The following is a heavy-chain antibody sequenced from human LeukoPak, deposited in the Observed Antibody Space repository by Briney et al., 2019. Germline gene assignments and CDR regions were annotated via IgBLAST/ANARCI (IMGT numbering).Heavy chain of an antibody. CDR2: IRYDGSNK. D-gene: IGHD5-12*01. CDR1: GFTFSSYG. Sequence: GGSLRLSCAASGFTFSSYGMHWVRQAPGKGLEWVAFIRYDGSNKYYADSVKGRFTTSRDNSKNTLYLQMNSLRAEDTAVYYCAKAPGYSGYDPANYYYYYYMDVWGKGTTVTISS. CDR3: AKAPGYSGYDPANYYYYYYMDV. V-gene: IGHV3-30*02. J-gene: IGHJ6*03.